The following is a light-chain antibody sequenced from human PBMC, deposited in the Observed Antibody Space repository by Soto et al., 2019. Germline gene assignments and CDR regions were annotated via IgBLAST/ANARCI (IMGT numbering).Light chain of an antibody. CDR1: QSVSSSY. V-gene: IGKV3-20*01. CDR3: QQYGSSPRT. CDR2: GAS. J-gene: IGKJ1*01. Sequence: EIALTQSPGTLSLSPGERATLSCRASQSVSSSYLAWYQQKPGQAPRLLIYGASSRATGIPDRFSGSGSGTDFTLTISRLEPEDFAVYYCQQYGSSPRTFGQWTKVEIK.